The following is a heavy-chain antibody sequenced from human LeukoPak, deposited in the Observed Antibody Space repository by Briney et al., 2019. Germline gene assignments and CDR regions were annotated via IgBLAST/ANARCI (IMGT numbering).Heavy chain of an antibody. CDR1: GFALSSYG. CDR2: SRRDGTYV. Sequence: PGGSLRLSCAAAGFALSSYGMYWVRQTPDKGLEWVAYSRRDGTYVNYADSVKGRFIISRDNSKNTLGLQMNSLRVEDTALYYCASGGPTRGTLASWGQGTLVPVSS. D-gene: IGHD1-26*01. V-gene: IGHV3-30*02. J-gene: IGHJ4*02. CDR3: ASGGPTRGTLAS.